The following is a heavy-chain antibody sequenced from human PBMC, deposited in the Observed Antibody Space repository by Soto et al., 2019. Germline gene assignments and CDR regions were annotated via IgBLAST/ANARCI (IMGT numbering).Heavy chain of an antibody. V-gene: IGHV1-18*01. CDR2: ISAYNGNT. D-gene: IGHD5-18*01. CDR3: AIAAVDTAMSYYYGMDV. CDR1: GYTFTSYG. Sequence: GASVKVSCKASGYTFTSYGISWVRQAPGQGLEWMGWISAYNGNTNYAQKLQGRVTMTTDTSTSTAYMELRSLRSDDTAVYYCAIAAVDTAMSYYYGMDVWGQGTTVTVS. J-gene: IGHJ6*02.